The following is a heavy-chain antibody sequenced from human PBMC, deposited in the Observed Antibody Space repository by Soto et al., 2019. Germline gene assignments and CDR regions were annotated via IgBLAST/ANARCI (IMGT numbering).Heavy chain of an antibody. J-gene: IGHJ4*02. CDR3: ARAGTIFGVAPGY. V-gene: IGHV1-8*02. CDR1: GYTFTSYG. D-gene: IGHD3-3*01. CDR2: MNPNSGNT. Sequence: ASVKVSCKASGYTFTSYGISWVRQAPGQGLEWMGWMNPNSGNTSYAQKLQGRVTMTRNTSISTAYMELSSLRSEDTAVYYCARAGTIFGVAPGYWGQGTLVTVSS.